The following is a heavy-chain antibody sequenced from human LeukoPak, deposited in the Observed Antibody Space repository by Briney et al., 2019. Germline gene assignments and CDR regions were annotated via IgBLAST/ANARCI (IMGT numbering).Heavy chain of an antibody. D-gene: IGHD3-3*01. CDR1: GFTFSSYW. CDR2: INSDGSST. CDR3: AKGGGYDFWSGGFDY. V-gene: IGHV3-74*01. Sequence: PGGSLRLSCAASGFTFSSYWMHWVRQAPGKGLVWVSRINSDGSSTSYADSVKGRFTISRDNSKNTLYLQMNSLRAEDTAVYYCAKGGGYDFWSGGFDYWGQGTLGTVSS. J-gene: IGHJ4*02.